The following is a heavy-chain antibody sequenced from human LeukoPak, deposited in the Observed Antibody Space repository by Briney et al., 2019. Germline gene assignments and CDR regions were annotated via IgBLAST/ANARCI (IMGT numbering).Heavy chain of an antibody. CDR1: GGSISTYY. Sequence: PSETLSLTCTVSGGSISTYYWSWIRQPPGKGLEWIAYIYYSGTPKYNPNPKSRVTTSVDTTKNQFPLKQSTVTAADKTVYYCARHGESDDCVFWGGGTVDSVSS. CDR2: IYYSGTP. V-gene: IGHV4-59*08. J-gene: IGHJ2*01. CDR3: ARHGESDDCVF. D-gene: IGHD2-21*01.